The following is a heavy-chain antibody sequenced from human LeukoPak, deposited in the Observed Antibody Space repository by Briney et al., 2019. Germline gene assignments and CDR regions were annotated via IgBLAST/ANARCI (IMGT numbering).Heavy chain of an antibody. CDR3: ARGTQDCSSTSCLYYFDY. CDR2: MNPNSGNT. Sequence: ASVKVSCKTSGYTFTSYDINWVRQATGQGLEWMGWMNPNSGNTGYAQKFQGRVTITRNTSISTAYMELSSLRSEDTAVYYCARGTQDCSSTSCLYYFDYWGQGTLVTVSS. D-gene: IGHD2-2*01. V-gene: IGHV1-8*03. J-gene: IGHJ4*02. CDR1: GYTFTSYD.